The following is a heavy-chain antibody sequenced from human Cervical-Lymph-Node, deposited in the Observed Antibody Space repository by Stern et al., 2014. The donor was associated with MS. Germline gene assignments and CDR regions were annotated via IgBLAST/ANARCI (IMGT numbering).Heavy chain of an antibody. CDR3: ARDTSSPERSDW. J-gene: IGHJ4*02. CDR2: ITNVGST. Sequence: EGQLVESGGGVIQPGGSLRLSCTASGFTVSRDYMTWVRQAPGKGLEWVSLITNVGSTFYTDSVKVRFTISRDDSKNTVYLHMTSLRAEDTAMYYCARDTSSPERSDWWGQGTLVTVSS. CDR1: GFTVSRDY. D-gene: IGHD1-1*01. V-gene: IGHV3-53*01.